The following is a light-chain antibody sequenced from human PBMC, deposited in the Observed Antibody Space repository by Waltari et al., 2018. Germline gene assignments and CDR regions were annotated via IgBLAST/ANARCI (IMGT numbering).Light chain of an antibody. Sequence: DIQMTQTPSSLSASVGDRVTITCRASQTINKYLNWYQQKPGEAPKLLIFATFNLQSGVPARFRGGGSGTDFTLTINSLQPEDFATYYCQQSYRIPPTFGPGTKVDIK. CDR3: QQSYRIPPT. CDR1: QTINKY. V-gene: IGKV1-39*01. J-gene: IGKJ3*01. CDR2: ATF.